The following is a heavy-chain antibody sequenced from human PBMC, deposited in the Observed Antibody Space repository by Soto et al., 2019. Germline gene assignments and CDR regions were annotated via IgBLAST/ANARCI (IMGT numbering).Heavy chain of an antibody. CDR1: GLTFSSYS. CDR2: ISSSSSYI. CDR3: ARDQYSSSVGYYYYYYGMDV. V-gene: IGHV3-21*01. J-gene: IGHJ6*02. Sequence: NPGGSLRLSCAASGLTFSSYSMNWVRQAPGKGLEWVSSISSSSSYIYYADSVKGRFTISRDNAKNSLYLQMNSLRAEDTAVYYCARDQYSSSVGYYYYYYGMDVWGQGTTVTVSS. D-gene: IGHD6-6*01.